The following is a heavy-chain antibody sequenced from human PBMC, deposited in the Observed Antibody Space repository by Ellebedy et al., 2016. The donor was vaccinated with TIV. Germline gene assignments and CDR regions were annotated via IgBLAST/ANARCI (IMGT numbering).Heavy chain of an antibody. V-gene: IGHV3-23*01. CDR1: GSTFSSFW. D-gene: IGHD3-22*01. CDR3: AKDRNIITTSFDF. J-gene: IGHJ4*02. CDR2: ISGSGGSI. Sequence: GESLKISXAASGSTFSSFWMTWVRQAPGKGLEWVSAISGSGGSIYYADSVKGRFTISRDNSKNTLYLQMNSLRAEDTAVYYCAKDRNIITTSFDFWGQGTLVTVSS.